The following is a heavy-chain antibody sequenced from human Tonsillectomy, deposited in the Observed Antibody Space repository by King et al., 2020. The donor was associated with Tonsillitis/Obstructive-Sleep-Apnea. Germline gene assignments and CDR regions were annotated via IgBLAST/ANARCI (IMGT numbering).Heavy chain of an antibody. CDR3: ARGGDFHGFDI. V-gene: IGHV3-74*01. D-gene: IGHD2-21*02. CDR2: INGDGRNT. J-gene: IGHJ3*02. Sequence: EVQLVESGGGLVQPGGSLRLSCAASGFTFNRYWIHWVRQAPGKGLLWVSRINGDGRNTIYADSVKGRFTISRDNAKNTLYLQMNSLRAEDTAVYYCARGGDFHGFDIWGQGTMVTVSS. CDR1: GFTFNRYW.